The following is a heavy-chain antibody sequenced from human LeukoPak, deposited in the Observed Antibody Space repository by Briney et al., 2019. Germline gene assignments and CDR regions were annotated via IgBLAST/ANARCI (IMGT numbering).Heavy chain of an antibody. CDR3: ARGVLAYGMDV. Sequence: PSETLSLTCAVYGESFSGYYWSWIRQPPGKGLEWIGEINHSGSTNYNPSLKCRVTISVDTSKNQFTLKLSSVSAADTAVYYCARGVLAYGMDVWGQGTTVTVSS. J-gene: IGHJ6*02. CDR1: GESFSGYY. CDR2: INHSGST. V-gene: IGHV4-34*01.